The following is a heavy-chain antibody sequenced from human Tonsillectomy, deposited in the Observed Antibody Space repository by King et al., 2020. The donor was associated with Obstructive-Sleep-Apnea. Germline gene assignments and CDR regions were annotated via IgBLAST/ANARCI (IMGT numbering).Heavy chain of an antibody. CDR1: GFTFSRYW. V-gene: IGHV3-7*03. J-gene: IGHJ4*02. Sequence: VQLVESGGGLVQPGGTLRLSCVASGFTFSRYWMTWVRQAPGKGLEWVANIKQDGSEEYYVESVKGRFTISRDNAKNSLYLQMNSLRAEDTAVYYCARGFVSWAGALRYHYFDNWGQGTLVTVSS. CDR3: ARGFVSWAGALRYHYFDN. CDR2: IKQDGSEE. D-gene: IGHD3-9*01.